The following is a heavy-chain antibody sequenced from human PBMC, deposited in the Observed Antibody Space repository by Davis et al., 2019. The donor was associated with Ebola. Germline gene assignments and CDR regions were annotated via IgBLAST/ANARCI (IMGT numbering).Heavy chain of an antibody. Sequence: MPSETLSLTCTVSGGSISSSSYYWGWIRQPPGKGLEWIGSIYYSGSTYYNPSLKSRVTISVDTSKNQFSLKLSSVTAADTAVYYCARGDLGGKQLVYWGQGTLVTVSS. D-gene: IGHD6-13*01. V-gene: IGHV4-39*01. CDR3: ARGDLGGKQLVY. J-gene: IGHJ4*02. CDR1: GGSISSSSYY. CDR2: IYYSGST.